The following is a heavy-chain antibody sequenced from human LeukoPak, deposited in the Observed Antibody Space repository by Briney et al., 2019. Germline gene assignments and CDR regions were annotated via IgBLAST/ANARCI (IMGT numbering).Heavy chain of an antibody. CDR1: GFTFRDYY. CDR2: ISKSSSST. Sequence: GGSLRLSCASCGFTFRDYYMSWLSQAPGKGLEWVSYISKSSSSTNYADSVKGRFSISRDNAKNSLYLQLNSLTAEDTAVYYYARVMCSWSLLDYWGQGTLVTVSS. D-gene: IGHD3-10*02. J-gene: IGHJ4*02. CDR3: ARVMCSWSLLDY. V-gene: IGHV3-11*05.